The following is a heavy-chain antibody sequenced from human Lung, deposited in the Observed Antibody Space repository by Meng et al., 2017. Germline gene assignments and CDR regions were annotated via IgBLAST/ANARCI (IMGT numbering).Heavy chain of an antibody. J-gene: IGHJ2*01. CDR1: GGSISSSNYY. CDR3: ARGQKGYFDL. Sequence: QVPLQESGPGLVKPSQTLSLTCTVSGGSISSSNYYWSWIRQPPGKGLEWSGHIYISGSTYYNPSLKSRITISVDTSKNQFSLKLSSVTAADTAVYYCARGQKGYFDLWGRGTLVTVSS. CDR2: IYISGST. V-gene: IGHV4-30-4*01.